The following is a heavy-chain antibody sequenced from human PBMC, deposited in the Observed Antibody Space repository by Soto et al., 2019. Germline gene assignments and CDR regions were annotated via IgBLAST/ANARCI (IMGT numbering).Heavy chain of an antibody. Sequence: QVQLVQSGAEVKRPGASVKVSCKAFGYIFTDHYKHWVRQAPAQGLEWMGTINPSGGSTVYAQRFEGRVTPARDTPTSTVYMDLSVLRAQDTAVYYWGRDAVIVPSARYFFYYWGQGTLVTVSS. CDR1: GYIFTDHY. CDR2: INPSGGST. J-gene: IGHJ4*02. V-gene: IGHV1-46*01. CDR3: GRDAVIVPSARYFFYY. D-gene: IGHD2-2*01.